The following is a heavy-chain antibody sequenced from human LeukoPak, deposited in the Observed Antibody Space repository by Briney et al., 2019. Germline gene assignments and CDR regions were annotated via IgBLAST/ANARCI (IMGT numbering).Heavy chain of an antibody. CDR1: GYTFTSYG. CDR2: ISAYNGNT. V-gene: IGHV1-18*01. D-gene: IGHD2-15*01. Sequence: ASVKVSCKASGYTFTSYGISWVRQAPGQGLEWMGWISAYNGNTNYAQKLQGRVTMTTDTSTSTAYMELRSLRSDDTAVYYCARVLSVGDIVVVVAAIDYWGQGTLVTVSS. J-gene: IGHJ4*02. CDR3: ARVLSVGDIVVVVAAIDY.